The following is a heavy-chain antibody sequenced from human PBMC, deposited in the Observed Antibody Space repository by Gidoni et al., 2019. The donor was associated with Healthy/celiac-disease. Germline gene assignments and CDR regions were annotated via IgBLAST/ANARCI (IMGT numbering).Heavy chain of an antibody. Sequence: QVQLVESGGGVVQPGRSLRLSCAASGFTFSSYGMHWVRQAPGKGLEWVAVIWYDGSNKYYADSVKGRFTISRDNSKNTLYLQMNSLRAEDTAVYYCARDWMYSSGWYWFDPWGQGTLVTVSS. J-gene: IGHJ5*02. CDR2: IWYDGSNK. V-gene: IGHV3-33*01. CDR1: GFTFSSYG. D-gene: IGHD6-19*01. CDR3: ARDWMYSSGWYWFDP.